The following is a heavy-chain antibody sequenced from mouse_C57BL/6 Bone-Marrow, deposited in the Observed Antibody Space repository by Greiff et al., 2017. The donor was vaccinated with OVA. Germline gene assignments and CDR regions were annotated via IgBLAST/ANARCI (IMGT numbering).Heavy chain of an antibody. CDR2: IDPSDSET. V-gene: IGHV1-52*01. Sequence: VQLKQPGAELVRPGSSVKLSCKASGYTFTSYWMHWVKQRPIQGLEWIGNIDPSDSETHYNQKFKDKATLTVDKSSSTAYMQLSSLTSEDSAVYYCAKGWLRRDPFAYWGQGTLVTVSA. D-gene: IGHD2-2*01. J-gene: IGHJ3*01. CDR3: AKGWLRRDPFAY. CDR1: GYTFTSYW.